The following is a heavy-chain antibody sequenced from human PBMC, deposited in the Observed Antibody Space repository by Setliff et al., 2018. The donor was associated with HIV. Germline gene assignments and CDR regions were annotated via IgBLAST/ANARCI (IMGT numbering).Heavy chain of an antibody. V-gene: IGHV4-38-2*01. Sequence: SETLSLTCAVXGYSISSGCYWGWIRQPPGKGLEWIGSMYHTGSTYYSPSLNSRFTIXVDTSKNQFSLKLRSVTAADTAVYYCARQPLYNDYDWRSYYFDYWGQGSXXXVSS. J-gene: IGHJ4*02. D-gene: IGHD5-12*01. CDR3: ARQPLYNDYDWRSYYFDY. CDR1: GYSISSGCY. CDR2: MYHTGST.